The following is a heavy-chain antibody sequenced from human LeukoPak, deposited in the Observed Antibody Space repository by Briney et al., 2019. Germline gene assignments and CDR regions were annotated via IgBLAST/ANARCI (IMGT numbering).Heavy chain of an antibody. CDR3: AKAPVTTCSGAYCYPFDY. V-gene: IGHV3-23*01. CDR2: ISGSGGTT. Sequence: GGSLRLSCAASGFTFSSYGMSWVRQAPGKGLEWVSAISGSGGTTYYADSVKGRFTISRDNSKNTLHLQMNSLRAEDAAVYYCAKAPVTTCSGAYCYPFDYWGQGTLVTVSS. J-gene: IGHJ4*02. D-gene: IGHD2-15*01. CDR1: GFTFSSYG.